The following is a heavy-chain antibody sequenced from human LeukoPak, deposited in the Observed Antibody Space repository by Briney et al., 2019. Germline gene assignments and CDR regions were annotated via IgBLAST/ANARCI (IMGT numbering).Heavy chain of an antibody. CDR3: ARRVYYYDSSGYYSDAFDI. CDR1: GGSIGGYY. CDR2: IYYSGST. D-gene: IGHD3-22*01. J-gene: IGHJ3*02. Sequence: SETLSLTCTVNGGSIGGYYWSWIRQPPGKGLKWIGYIYYSGSTNYNPSLKSRVTISVDTSKNQFSLKLSSVTAADTAVYYCARRVYYYDSSGYYSDAFDIWGQGTMVTVSS. V-gene: IGHV4-59*08.